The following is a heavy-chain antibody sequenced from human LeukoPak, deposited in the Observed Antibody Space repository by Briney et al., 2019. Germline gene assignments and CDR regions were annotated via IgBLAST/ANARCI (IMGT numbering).Heavy chain of an antibody. J-gene: IGHJ3*02. CDR1: GFTFSSYG. Sequence: GRSLRLSCAASGFTFSSYGMHWVRQAPGKGLEWVAVISYDGSNKYYADSVKGRFTISRDNPKNTLYLQMNSLRAEDTAVYYCARVGSGSYFLDGFDIWGQGTMVTVSS. CDR3: ARVGSGSYFLDGFDI. V-gene: IGHV3-30*03. D-gene: IGHD1-26*01. CDR2: ISYDGSNK.